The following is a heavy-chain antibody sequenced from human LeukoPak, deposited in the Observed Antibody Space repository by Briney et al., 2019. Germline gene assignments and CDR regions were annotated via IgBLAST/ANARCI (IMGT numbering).Heavy chain of an antibody. CDR1: GYTFTSYA. CDR2: INTNTGNP. D-gene: IGHD3-10*01. J-gene: IGHJ4*02. Sequence: GASVKVSCKASGYTFTSYAMNWVRQAPGQGLEWMGWINTNTGNPTYAQGFTGRFVFSLDTSVSTAYLQISSLKAEDTAVYYCARGDRLLWFGELSEIDYWGQGTLVTDSS. V-gene: IGHV7-4-1*02. CDR3: ARGDRLLWFGELSEIDY.